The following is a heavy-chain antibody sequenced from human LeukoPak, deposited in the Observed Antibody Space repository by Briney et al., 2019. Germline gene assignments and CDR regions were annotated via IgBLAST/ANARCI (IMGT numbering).Heavy chain of an antibody. Sequence: SETLSLTCTVSGGSISKDYWSWIRQPPGKGLEWVGYVSHSGFNKSNGDITVYNPSLKSRVTISVDTSKNQFSLKLSSVTAADTAVYYCARGRRTYCSGGSCYYFDYWGQGTLVTVSS. CDR3: ARGRRTYCSGGSCYYFDY. CDR1: GGSISKDY. CDR2: VSHSGFN. D-gene: IGHD2-15*01. J-gene: IGHJ4*02. V-gene: IGHV4-59*11.